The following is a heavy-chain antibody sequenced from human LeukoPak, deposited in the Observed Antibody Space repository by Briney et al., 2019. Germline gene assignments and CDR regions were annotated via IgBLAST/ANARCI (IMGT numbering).Heavy chain of an antibody. CDR2: ISAYNGNT. D-gene: IGHD3-10*01. CDR3: ARDLGSGYGMDV. J-gene: IGHJ6*02. V-gene: IGHV1-18*04. Sequence: ASVTVSCKASGYTFTGSDSYLYWLRQAPGQGLEWMGWISAYNGNTNYAQKLQGRVTMTTDTSTSTAYMELRSLRSDDTAVYYCARDLGSGYGMDVWGQGTTVTVSS. CDR1: GYTFTGSDS.